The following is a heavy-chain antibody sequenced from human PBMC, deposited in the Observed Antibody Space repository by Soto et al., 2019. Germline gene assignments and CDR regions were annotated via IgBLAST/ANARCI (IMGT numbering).Heavy chain of an antibody. Sequence: ASVNVSCKASGYTFTGYYIHWVRQAPGQGLEWMGWINPNSGGTNYAQKFQGRVTMTRDTSISTAYMELSRLRSDDTAVYYCARDPVVAVAGTAGFDYWGQGTLVTVSS. V-gene: IGHV1-2*02. CDR2: INPNSGGT. CDR1: GYTFTGYY. D-gene: IGHD6-19*01. J-gene: IGHJ4*02. CDR3: ARDPVVAVAGTAGFDY.